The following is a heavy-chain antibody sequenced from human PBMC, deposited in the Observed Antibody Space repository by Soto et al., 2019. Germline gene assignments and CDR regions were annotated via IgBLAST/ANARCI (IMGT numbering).Heavy chain of an antibody. CDR1: GFTFSSYS. V-gene: IGHV3-48*01. D-gene: IGHD3-3*02. CDR2: ISSSSSTI. Sequence: PGGSLRLSCAASGFTFSSYSMNWVRQAPGKGLEWVSYISSSSSTIYYADSVKGRFTISRDNAKNSLYLQMNSLRAEDTAVYYCARTPKLSHWGQGALVTVSS. CDR3: ARTPKLSH. J-gene: IGHJ4*02.